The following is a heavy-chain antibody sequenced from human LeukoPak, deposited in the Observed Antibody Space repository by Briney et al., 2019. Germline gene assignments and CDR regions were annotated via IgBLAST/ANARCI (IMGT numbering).Heavy chain of an antibody. CDR3: AKSQDDDSSGYYYSNFDY. Sequence: GGSLRLSCAASGFTVSSNYMSWVRQAPGKGLEWVSVIYSGGSRYYADSVKGRFTISRDSSKNTLYLQMNSLRAEDTAVYYCAKSQDDDSSGYYYSNFDYWGQGTLVTVSS. D-gene: IGHD3-22*01. V-gene: IGHV3-53*01. CDR2: IYSGGSR. J-gene: IGHJ4*02. CDR1: GFTVSSNY.